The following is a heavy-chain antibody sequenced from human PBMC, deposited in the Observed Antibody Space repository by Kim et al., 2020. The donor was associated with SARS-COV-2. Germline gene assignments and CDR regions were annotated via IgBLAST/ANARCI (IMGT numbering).Heavy chain of an antibody. V-gene: IGHV3-23*01. CDR3: TKRTSGAWPFDY. CDR2: IGITGGNT. D-gene: IGHD2-2*01. J-gene: IGHJ4*02. CDR1: GFTFTSYA. Sequence: GGSLRLSCEASGFTFTSYAMTWVRQAPGKGLEWVASIGITGGNTYYADSVKGRFTISRDNSRDTLFLHMNSLRAEDTAVYSCTKRTSGAWPFDYWGQGTLVTVSS.